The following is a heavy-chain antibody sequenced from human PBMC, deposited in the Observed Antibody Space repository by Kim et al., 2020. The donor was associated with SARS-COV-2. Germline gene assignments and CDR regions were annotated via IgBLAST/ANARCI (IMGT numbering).Heavy chain of an antibody. V-gene: IGHV4-34*01. D-gene: IGHD3-22*01. Sequence: SETLSLTCAVYGGSFSGYYWSWIRQPPGKGLEWIGEINHSGSTNYNPSLKSRVTISVDTSKNQFSLKLSSVTAADTAVYYCASPAGRQQQHPHDDSSGYALDYWGQGTLVTVSS. J-gene: IGHJ4*02. CDR3: ASPAGRQQQHPHDDSSGYALDY. CDR2: INHSGST. CDR1: GGSFSGYY.